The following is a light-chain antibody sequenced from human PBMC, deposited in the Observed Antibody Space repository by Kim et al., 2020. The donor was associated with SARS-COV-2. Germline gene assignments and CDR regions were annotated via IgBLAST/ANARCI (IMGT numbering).Light chain of an antibody. V-gene: IGLV1-51*01. CDR1: SSNIGNNY. J-gene: IGLJ2*01. CDR2: DNN. CDR3: GTWDSSLSAVV. Sequence: QSVLTLPPSVSAAPGQKVTISCSGSSSNIGNNYVSWYQQLPGTAPKLLIYDNNKRPSGIPDRFSGSKSGTSATLGITGLQTGDEADYYCGTWDSSLSAVVFGGGTQLTVL.